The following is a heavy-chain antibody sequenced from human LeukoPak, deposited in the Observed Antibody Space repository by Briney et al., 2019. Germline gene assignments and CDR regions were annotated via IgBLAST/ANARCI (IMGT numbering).Heavy chain of an antibody. CDR2: ISTRSNYI. CDR3: ARDYVAGLSGAGPFEY. Sequence: SGGSLRLSCAASGLTLTSNVMSWVRQVPGKGLEWVSSISTRSNYIYYRDSVKGRFTISRDNARNSLFLQMNSLRPEDTAIYYCARDYVAGLSGAGPFEYWGQGTLVTVSS. J-gene: IGHJ4*02. CDR1: GLTLTSNV. V-gene: IGHV3-21*01. D-gene: IGHD6-13*01.